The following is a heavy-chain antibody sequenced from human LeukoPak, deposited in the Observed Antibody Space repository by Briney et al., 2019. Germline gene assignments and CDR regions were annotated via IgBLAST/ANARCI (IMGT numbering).Heavy chain of an antibody. V-gene: IGHV5-51*01. CDR1: GYSFTSYW. J-gene: IGHJ6*02. Sequence: GESLKISCKGSGYSFTSYWIGWVRQMPGKGLGWMGIIYPGDSDTRYSPSFQGQVTISADKSISTAYLQWSSLKDSDTVMYDCARPRYPRYNYGMDVWDQGTTDTVS. CDR2: IYPGDSDT. CDR3: ARPRYPRYNYGMDV. D-gene: IGHD2-2*02.